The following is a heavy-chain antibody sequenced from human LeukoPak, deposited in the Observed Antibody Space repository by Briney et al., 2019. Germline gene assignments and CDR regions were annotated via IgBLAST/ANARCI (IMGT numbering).Heavy chain of an antibody. D-gene: IGHD1-1*01. V-gene: IGHV1-69*04. CDR1: GGTFSSYA. J-gene: IGHJ5*02. CDR2: IIPILGIG. CDR3: ARVKYNWNDIFENWFDP. Sequence: SAKVSCKASGGTFSSYAISWVRQAPGQGLEWMGRIIPILGIGNYAQKFQGRVTITADKPTSTAYMELSSLRSEDSAVYYCARVKYNWNDIFENWFDPWGQGTLVTVSS.